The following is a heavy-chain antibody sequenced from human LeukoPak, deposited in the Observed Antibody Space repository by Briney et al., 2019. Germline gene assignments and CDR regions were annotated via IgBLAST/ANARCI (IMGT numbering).Heavy chain of an antibody. Sequence: SVKVSCKASGGTFSSYAISWVRQAPGQGLEWMGRIIPILGIANYAQKFQGRVTITADKYTSTAYMELSSLRSEDTAVYYCARGSDCSSTSCYGVSDYWGQGTLVTVSS. J-gene: IGHJ4*02. V-gene: IGHV1-69*04. CDR2: IIPILGIA. CDR3: ARGSDCSSTSCYGVSDY. D-gene: IGHD2-2*01. CDR1: GGTFSSYA.